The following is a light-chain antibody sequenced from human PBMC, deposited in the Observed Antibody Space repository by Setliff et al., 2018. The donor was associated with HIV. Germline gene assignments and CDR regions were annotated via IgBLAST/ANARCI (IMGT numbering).Light chain of an antibody. Sequence: QSVLTQPASVSGSPGQSITISCTGTSSDVGGRNYVSWYQQHPGKAPKLIIYEVSYRPSGVSNRFSGSKSGNTASLTISGLQAEDEAEYHCSSYTTSNTVPHVFGTGTKVTVL. CDR2: EVS. J-gene: IGLJ1*01. CDR1: SSDVGGRNY. V-gene: IGLV2-14*01. CDR3: SSYTTSNTVPHV.